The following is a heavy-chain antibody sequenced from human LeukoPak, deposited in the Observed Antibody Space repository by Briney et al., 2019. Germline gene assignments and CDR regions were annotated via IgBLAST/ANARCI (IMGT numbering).Heavy chain of an antibody. Sequence: ASVKVSCKASGYTFTGYYMHWVRQAPGQGLEWMGRINPNNGGTNYAQKFQGRVTMTRDTSISTAYMELSRLRSDDTAVYYCARDLRKYYYDSSGYLPWGQGTLVTVSS. CDR3: ARDLRKYYYDSSGYLP. D-gene: IGHD3-22*01. CDR1: GYTFTGYY. J-gene: IGHJ5*02. V-gene: IGHV1-2*06. CDR2: INPNNGGT.